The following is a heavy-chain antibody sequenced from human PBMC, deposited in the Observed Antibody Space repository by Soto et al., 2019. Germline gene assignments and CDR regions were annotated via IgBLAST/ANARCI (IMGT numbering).Heavy chain of an antibody. CDR2: IYPGDSDT. J-gene: IGHJ4*02. CDR3: ARSSITGSTWTFDY. CDR1: GYSFTNYW. Sequence: GESLKISCKGSGYSFTNYWIGWVRQMPGKGLEWMGIIYPGDSDTRYSPSFQGQVTISTDKSISTAYLQWSSLRASDSAMYYCARSSITGSTWTFDYWGQGTLVTVSS. V-gene: IGHV5-51*01. D-gene: IGHD1-20*01.